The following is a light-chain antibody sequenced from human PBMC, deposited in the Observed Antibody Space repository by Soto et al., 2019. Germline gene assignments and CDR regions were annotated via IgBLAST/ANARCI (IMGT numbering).Light chain of an antibody. J-gene: IGKJ1*01. CDR3: QQYSSTPSWT. V-gene: IGKV4-1*01. Sequence: DIVMTQSPDSLAVSLGERATINCKSIQSVLYSSNNKSYLAWYQQKTGQPPKLLISWPSARESWVPDRFSGSRSGTDFALTNSSLQAEDLAVYYCQQYSSTPSWTFGQGTKVAIK. CDR1: QSVLYSSNNKSY. CDR2: WPS.